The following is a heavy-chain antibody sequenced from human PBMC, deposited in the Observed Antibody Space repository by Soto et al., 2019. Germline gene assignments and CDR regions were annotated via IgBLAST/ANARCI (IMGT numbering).Heavy chain of an antibody. Sequence: QVQLVQSGAEVKKPGASVKVSCKASGYTFTSYDINWVRQATGQGLEWMGWMNPNSGNTGYAQKFQGRVTMTENTARSTAYMERSILRSEDTAVYYCARGGYYDFCIGRPTRYYYGMDVWGQGTTVTVSS. J-gene: IGHJ6*02. V-gene: IGHV1-8*01. D-gene: IGHD3-3*01. CDR1: GYTFTSYD. CDR3: ARGGYYDFCIGRPTRYYYGMDV. CDR2: MNPNSGNT.